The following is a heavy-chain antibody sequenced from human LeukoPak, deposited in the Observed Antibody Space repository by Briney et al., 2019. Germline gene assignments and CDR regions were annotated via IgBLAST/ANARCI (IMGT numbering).Heavy chain of an antibody. J-gene: IGHJ4*02. V-gene: IGHV3-23*01. Sequence: GGSLRLSCAASGFTLSTYAMSWVRQTPGKGLEWVAATSSSDAGTYHADSVRGRFTISRDNSKNTLYLQMNSLRAEDTAVYYCARLKPMIVMAYGFRPREGTTYQFDYWGQGTLVTVST. CDR1: GFTLSTYA. CDR3: ARLKPMIVMAYGFRPREGTTYQFDY. CDR2: TSSSDAGT. D-gene: IGHD3-22*01.